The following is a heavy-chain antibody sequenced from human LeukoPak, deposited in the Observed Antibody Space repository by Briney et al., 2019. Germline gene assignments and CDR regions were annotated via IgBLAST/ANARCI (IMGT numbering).Heavy chain of an antibody. Sequence: ASVKVSCESSGYTFTAYAVHWVRQAPGQGLEWMGWITPSDGANYAQKFQGRVTMTRDTSMSTAYMDLNRPTSDDTAVYFCARDRYGDGFAHFDYWGQGTLVTVSS. CDR3: ARDRYGDGFAHFDY. CDR1: GYTFTAYA. CDR2: ITPSDGA. J-gene: IGHJ4*02. V-gene: IGHV1-2*02. D-gene: IGHD5-24*01.